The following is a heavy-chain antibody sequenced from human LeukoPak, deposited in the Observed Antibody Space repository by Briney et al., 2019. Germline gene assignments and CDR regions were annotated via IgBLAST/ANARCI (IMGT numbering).Heavy chain of an antibody. J-gene: IGHJ5*02. CDR3: ASSCCSSSFP. D-gene: IGHD6-13*01. CDR1: GFTVSSNY. CDR2: IYSGGST. Sequence: GGSLRLSCAASGFTVSSNYMSWVRQAPAKGLEWVSVIYSGGSTYYADSVKGRFTISRDNSKNTLYLQMNSLRAEDTAVYYCASSCCSSSFPWGQGTLVTVSS. V-gene: IGHV3-53*01.